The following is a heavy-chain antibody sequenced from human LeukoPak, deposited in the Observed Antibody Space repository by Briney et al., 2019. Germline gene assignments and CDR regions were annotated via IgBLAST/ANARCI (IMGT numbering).Heavy chain of an antibody. Sequence: GGSLRLSCAAPGFTFDDYAMHWVRQAPGKGLEWVSGISWNSGSIGYADSVKGRFTISRDNAKYSLYLQMNSLRPEDTTLYYCAKDTTTVTTDGMDVWGQGTTVTVSS. J-gene: IGHJ6*02. V-gene: IGHV3-9*01. CDR2: ISWNSGSI. CDR3: AKDTTTVTTDGMDV. CDR1: GFTFDDYA. D-gene: IGHD4-17*01.